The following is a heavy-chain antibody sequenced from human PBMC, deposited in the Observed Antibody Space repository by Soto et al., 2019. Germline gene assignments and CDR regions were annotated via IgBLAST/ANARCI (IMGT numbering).Heavy chain of an antibody. CDR3: ARVRVATTTPYLDY. CDR1: GFTFSTYG. Sequence: VQLVESGGGLVQPGGSLRLSCAASGFTFSTYGLHWVRQAPGKGLEYVSAINSNGGSTYYADSVKGRFTISRDNSKNTLYLQMGSLRAEDMAVYYCARVRVATTTPYLDYWGQGTRVTVSS. J-gene: IGHJ4*02. CDR2: INSNGGST. D-gene: IGHD1-1*01. V-gene: IGHV3-64*07.